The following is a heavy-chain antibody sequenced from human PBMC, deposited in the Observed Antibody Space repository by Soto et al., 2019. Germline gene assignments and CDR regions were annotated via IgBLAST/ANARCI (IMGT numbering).Heavy chain of an antibody. CDR1: GFNFSNAW. J-gene: IGHJ4*02. Sequence: PGGSLRLSCAASGFNFSNAWMSWDRQAPGKGLEWVGRIKSKNDGGTTDFADPVKGRHTISRDDSKNTLFLQMNSLKNEDTAVYYWTTDDPINNCWVQGTLVTVSS. CDR3: TTDDPINNC. CDR2: IKSKNDGGTT. V-gene: IGHV3-15*01.